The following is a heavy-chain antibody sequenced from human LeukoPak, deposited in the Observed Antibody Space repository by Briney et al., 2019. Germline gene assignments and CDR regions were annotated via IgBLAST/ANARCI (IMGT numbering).Heavy chain of an antibody. J-gene: IGHJ6*03. V-gene: IGHV1-8*01. Sequence: ASVKVSCKASGYTFTSYDINWVRQATGQGLEWMGWMNPNSGNTGYAQKLQGRVTMTEDTSTDTAYMELSSLRSEDTAVYYCATNSYGYVYYYYYMDVWGKGTTVTISS. CDR2: MNPNSGNT. CDR3: ATNSYGYVYYYYYMDV. D-gene: IGHD5-18*01. CDR1: GYTFTSYD.